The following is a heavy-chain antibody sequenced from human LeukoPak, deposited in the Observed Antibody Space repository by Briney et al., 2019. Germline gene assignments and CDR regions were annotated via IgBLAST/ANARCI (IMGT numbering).Heavy chain of an antibody. V-gene: IGHV3-11*01. CDR3: ARDGSLHCSSTSCYSGYYYYGMDV. J-gene: IGHJ6*02. CDR1: GFTFSDYY. CDR2: ISSSGSTI. Sequence: GGSLRLSCAASGFTFSDYYMSWIRQAPGKGLEWVSYISSSGSTIYYADSVKGRFTISRDNAKNSLYLQMNSLRAEDTAVYYCARDGSLHCSSTSCYSGYYYYGMDVWGQGTTVTVSS. D-gene: IGHD2-2*01.